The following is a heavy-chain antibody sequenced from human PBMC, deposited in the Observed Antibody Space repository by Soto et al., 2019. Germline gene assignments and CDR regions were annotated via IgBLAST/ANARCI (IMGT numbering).Heavy chain of an antibody. CDR2: IYYSGTT. Sequence: PSETLSLTCSVSGGSFSSDSFIWSWVRQFPGKGLEWIGYIYYSGTTYYNPSLRSRVIMSVDTSKSQFSLKLSSVTAADTAVYYCARDHKWDGMDVWGQGTTVTVSS. V-gene: IGHV4-31*03. CDR1: GGSFSSDSFI. CDR3: ARDHKWDGMDV. D-gene: IGHD1-26*01. J-gene: IGHJ6*02.